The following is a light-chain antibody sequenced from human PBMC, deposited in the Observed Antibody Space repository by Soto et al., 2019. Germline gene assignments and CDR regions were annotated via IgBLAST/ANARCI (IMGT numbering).Light chain of an antibody. Sequence: EIVLTQSPGTLSLSPGERATLSCRASQSVSSSYLAWYQQKPGQAPRLLIYGASSSATGIPDRFSGSGSGTDFTLTISSLEPEDFAVYYCQQYGSSFTFGPGTKVDIK. CDR1: QSVSSSY. CDR3: QQYGSSFT. V-gene: IGKV3-20*01. J-gene: IGKJ3*01. CDR2: GAS.